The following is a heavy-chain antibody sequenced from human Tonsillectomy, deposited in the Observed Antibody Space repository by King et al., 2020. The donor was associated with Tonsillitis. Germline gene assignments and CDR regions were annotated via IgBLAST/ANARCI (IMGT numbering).Heavy chain of an antibody. D-gene: IGHD4-11*01. V-gene: IGHV3-23*04. Sequence: VQLVESGGGLVQPGGSLRLSCAASGFTFTSYAMSGVRQPPGKGLEWASAISGSGITTYYADSVKGRFTVSRDNSAYPLYLQLNRLSAEDTAVYYCARELQYYYYLDVWGKGTTVTVSS. CDR1: GFTFTSYA. CDR3: ARELQYYYYLDV. CDR2: ISGSGITT. J-gene: IGHJ6*03.